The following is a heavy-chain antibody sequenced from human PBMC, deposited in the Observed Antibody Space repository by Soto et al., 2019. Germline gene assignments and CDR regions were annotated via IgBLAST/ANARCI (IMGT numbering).Heavy chain of an antibody. Sequence: GGSLRLSCTASGFTFTSYGMGWVRQAPGKGLQWVSTIRGDGGQTHYTDSVKCRFSISRDNSKNTVYLQMDSLRAEDTAMYFCARDVGLDSDDFFAYWGQGTQVTVSS. CDR1: GFTFTSYG. CDR3: ARDVGLDSDDFFAY. CDR2: IRGDGGQT. D-gene: IGHD3-9*01. V-gene: IGHV3-23*01. J-gene: IGHJ4*02.